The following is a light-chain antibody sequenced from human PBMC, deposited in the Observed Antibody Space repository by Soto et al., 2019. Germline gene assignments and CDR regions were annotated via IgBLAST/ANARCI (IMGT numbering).Light chain of an antibody. CDR3: QQYGSSPLT. CDR2: AAS. Sequence: EIGLTQSPCTLSLSPGERATLSCRASQSVSSSYLAWYQQKPGQAPRLLIYAASSRATGIPDRFSGSGSGTDFTLTISRLEPEDFAVYSWQQYGSSPLTFGGGTKVEIK. CDR1: QSVSSSY. V-gene: IGKV3-20*01. J-gene: IGKJ4*01.